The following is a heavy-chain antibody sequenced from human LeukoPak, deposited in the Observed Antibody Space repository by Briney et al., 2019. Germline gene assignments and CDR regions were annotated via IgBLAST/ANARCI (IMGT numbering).Heavy chain of an antibody. V-gene: IGHV4-30-4*01. Sequence: SETLSLTCTVSGGSLSIADYYWSWIRQPPGKGLEGLEWLGYIYYSGSTYYNPSLTRRITISIDTSKKQFSLKLTSVTAADTAVYYCARSLRGYSFDGWGQGTMVTVSS. CDR2: IYYSGST. CDR3: ARSLRGYSFDG. CDR1: GGSLSIADYY. D-gene: IGHD3-16*02. J-gene: IGHJ3*01.